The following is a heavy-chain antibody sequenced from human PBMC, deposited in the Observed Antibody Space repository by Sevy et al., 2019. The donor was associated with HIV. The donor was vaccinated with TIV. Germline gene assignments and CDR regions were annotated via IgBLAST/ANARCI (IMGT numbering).Heavy chain of an antibody. CDR2: IRSKANSYAT. Sequence: GGSLRLSCAASGFTFSDSAMHWVRQASGKGLEWVGRIRSKANSYATAYAASVKGRFTISRDDSKNTAYLQMNSLKTEDTAVYYCTRPSGVRGGYEDYWGQGTLVTVSS. CDR3: TRPSGVRGGYEDY. J-gene: IGHJ4*02. CDR1: GFTFSDSA. D-gene: IGHD3-10*01. V-gene: IGHV3-73*01.